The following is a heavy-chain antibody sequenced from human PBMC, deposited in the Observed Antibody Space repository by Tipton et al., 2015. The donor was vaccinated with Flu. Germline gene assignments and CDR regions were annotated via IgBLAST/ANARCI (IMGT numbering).Heavy chain of an antibody. D-gene: IGHD3-10*01. V-gene: IGHV4-4*07. Sequence: TLSLTCTVSGGSLSSFYWTWIRQSAGKGLEWIGRVYSSGTTNFNPSLTSRLTMSLDASKNQFSLTLNSVTAADTAVYYCARGSGSGTFVIFDFWGQGTLVTVSS. CDR1: GGSLSSFY. J-gene: IGHJ5*01. CDR3: ARGSGSGTFVIFDF. CDR2: VYSSGTT.